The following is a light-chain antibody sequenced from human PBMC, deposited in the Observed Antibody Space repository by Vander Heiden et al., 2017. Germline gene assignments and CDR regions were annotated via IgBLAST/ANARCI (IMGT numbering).Light chain of an antibody. CDR1: NSNIGGGYD. J-gene: IGLJ2*01. Sequence: QSVLTQPPSVSGAPGQRVTISCTGSNSNIGGGYDVHWYQQLPGTAPKLLIYGNNNRPSGVPDRFSGSKSGTSASLAITGLQAEDEADYYCQSYDSSLSGYVVFGGGTKLTVL. CDR3: QSYDSSLSGYVV. CDR2: GNN. V-gene: IGLV1-40*01.